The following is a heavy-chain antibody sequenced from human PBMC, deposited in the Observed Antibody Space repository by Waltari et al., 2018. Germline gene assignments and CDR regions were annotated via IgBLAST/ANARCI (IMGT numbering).Heavy chain of an antibody. CDR2: ISSSGTTI. D-gene: IGHD3-10*01. V-gene: IGHV3-48*03. Sequence: EVQLVESGGGLVQPGGSLRLSWAASRFTFSNYEMNWVRRAPGKGLDWFSYISSSGTTIYYAASVKGRFTISRDNAKNSLYLQMNSLRADDTAVYYCARVYGSGNTGGFFDYWGQGTLVTVSS. J-gene: IGHJ4*02. CDR1: RFTFSNYE. CDR3: ARVYGSGNTGGFFDY.